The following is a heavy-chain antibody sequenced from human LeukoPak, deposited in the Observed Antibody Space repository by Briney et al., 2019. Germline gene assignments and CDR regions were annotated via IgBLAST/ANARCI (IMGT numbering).Heavy chain of an antibody. CDR1: GGSITTYY. J-gene: IGHJ4*02. CDR2: IYYTGNT. V-gene: IGHV4-59*01. Sequence: SETLSLTCAVSGGSITTYYWTWIRQPPGQALEWIGYIYYTGNTKYNPSLESRVTMSIDTSKNEFSLKIYSVNAADTAVYFCASRSVVTALDQWGQGTLVTVSS. CDR3: ASRSVVTALDQ. D-gene: IGHD2-21*02.